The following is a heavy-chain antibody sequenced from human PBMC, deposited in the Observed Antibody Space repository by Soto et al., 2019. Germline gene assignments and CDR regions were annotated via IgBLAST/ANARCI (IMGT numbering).Heavy chain of an antibody. CDR1: GGSISSYY. J-gene: IGHJ5*02. CDR3: ARDPVNYNWNPSPNWFDP. V-gene: IGHV4-4*07. D-gene: IGHD1-20*01. CDR2: IYTSGST. Sequence: QVQLQESGPGLVKPSETLSLTCTVSGGSISSYYWSWIRQPAGKGLEWIGRIYTSGSTNYNPSLKSRVTMSVDTSKNQFSLKLSSVTAADTAVYYCARDPVNYNWNPSPNWFDPWGQGTLVTVSS.